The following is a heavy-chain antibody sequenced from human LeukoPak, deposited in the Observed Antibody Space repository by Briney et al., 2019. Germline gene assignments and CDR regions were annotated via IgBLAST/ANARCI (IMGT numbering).Heavy chain of an antibody. CDR1: GLTFKNFA. CDR3: TIDLMTGFSSGWHFGY. V-gene: IGHV3-23*01. D-gene: IGHD6-19*01. CDR2: TSGDEDST. J-gene: IGHJ4*02. Sequence: QPGGSLRLSCAASGLTFKNFAMSWVRQAPGKGLEWLAVTSGDEDSTHYADSVRGHFVISTDNSKNTSFLHMNSLRAEDTAVYYCTIDLMTGFSSGWHFGYWGQGTLVTVSS.